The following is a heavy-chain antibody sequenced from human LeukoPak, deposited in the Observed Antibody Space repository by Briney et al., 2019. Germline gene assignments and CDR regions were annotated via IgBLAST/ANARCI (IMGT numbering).Heavy chain of an antibody. CDR2: IIPIFGTA. J-gene: IGHJ5*02. Sequence: GASVKVSCKASGGTFSSYAISWVRQAPGQGLEWMGGIIPIFGTANYAQKFQGRVTMTRNTSISTAYMELSSLRSEDTAVYYCARKYYGSGKRFDPWGQGTLVTVSS. CDR1: GGTFSSYA. CDR3: ARKYYGSGKRFDP. V-gene: IGHV1-69*05. D-gene: IGHD3-10*01.